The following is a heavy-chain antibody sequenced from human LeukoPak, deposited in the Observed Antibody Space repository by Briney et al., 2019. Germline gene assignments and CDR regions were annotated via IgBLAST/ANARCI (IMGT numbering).Heavy chain of an antibody. D-gene: IGHD1-1*01. CDR1: GFMFDDYA. Sequence: GGSLRLPCTGSGFMFDDYALTWVRQAPGKGLEWISFIRSKGYGGTTDYAASVKGRFTISRDDSKGVLYLQMNSLKTDDTAVYFCTGSRGGQLPFDYWGRGTQVTVSS. V-gene: IGHV3-49*04. CDR2: IRSKGYGGTT. CDR3: TGSRGGQLPFDY. J-gene: IGHJ4*02.